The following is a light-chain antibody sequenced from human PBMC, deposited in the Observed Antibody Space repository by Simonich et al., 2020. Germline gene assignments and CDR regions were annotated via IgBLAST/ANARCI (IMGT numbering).Light chain of an antibody. V-gene: IGLV6-57*03. CDR2: EDN. CDR1: SGSTASNY. Sequence: NFMLTQPHSVSESPGKTVTISCTRSSGSTASNYVQWYQQRPGRAPTTVIYEDNQRPSGVPDRFSGSIDSSSNSASLTISGLNTEDEADYYCQSYDSSNHVVFGGGTKLTVL. J-gene: IGLJ2*01. CDR3: QSYDSSNHVV.